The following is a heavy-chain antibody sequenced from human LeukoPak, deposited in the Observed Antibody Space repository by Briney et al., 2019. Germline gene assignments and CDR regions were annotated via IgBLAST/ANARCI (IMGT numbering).Heavy chain of an antibody. D-gene: IGHD6-19*01. CDR3: ARGLAVAGTGVSTANWFDP. CDR1: GGSFSGYY. CDR2: INHSGST. V-gene: IGHV4-34*01. J-gene: IGHJ5*02. Sequence: KTSETLSLTCAVYGGSFSGYYWSWIRQPPGKGLEWSGEINHSGSTNYNPSLKSRVTISVDTSKNQFSLKLSSVTAADTAVYYCARGLAVAGTGVSTANWFDPWGQGTLVTVSS.